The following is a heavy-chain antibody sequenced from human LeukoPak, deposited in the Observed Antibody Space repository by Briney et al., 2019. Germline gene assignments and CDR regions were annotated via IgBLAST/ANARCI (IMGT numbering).Heavy chain of an antibody. CDR1: GDSITSGSYY. Sequence: SETLSLTCTVSGDSITSGSYYWAWIRQPPGRGLEWIGSIYYSGNTYYNPSLKSRVTISVDTSKNQFSLKLSSVTAADTAVYYCARGRQPHHYYSGRSSKYYYYMDVWGKGTTVTVSS. CDR2: IYYSGNT. D-gene: IGHD3-22*01. CDR3: ARGRQPHHYYSGRSSKYYYYMDV. V-gene: IGHV4-39*07. J-gene: IGHJ6*03.